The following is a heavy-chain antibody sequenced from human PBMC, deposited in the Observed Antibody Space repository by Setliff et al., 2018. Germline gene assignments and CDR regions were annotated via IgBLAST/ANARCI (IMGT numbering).Heavy chain of an antibody. CDR1: GGSFSDYY. V-gene: IGHV4-34*01. CDR3: AGGGRYCGGDCYQDDAFDI. J-gene: IGHJ3*02. Sequence: KPSETLSLTCEVSGGSFSDYYWSWIRQSPGKGLEWLGDFNRTRKIDYSPSLKSRLTISVDTSKKQFSLHLNSVTAADTAMCYCAGGGRYCGGDCYQDDAFDIWGQGTMVTVSS. CDR2: FNRTRKI. D-gene: IGHD2-21*02.